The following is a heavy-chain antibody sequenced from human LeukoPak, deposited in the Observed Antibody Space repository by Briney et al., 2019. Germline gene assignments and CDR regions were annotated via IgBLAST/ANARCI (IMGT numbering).Heavy chain of an antibody. CDR3: ARDVGATTYYYYGMDV. J-gene: IGHJ6*02. V-gene: IGHV3-30-3*01. CDR1: GFTFSDFN. Sequence: GGSLRLSCAASGFTFSDFNFPWVRQAPGKALEWMAFISHDGSKNQHADSVKGRFTISRDNSKSTLYLQMNSLRGEDTAVYYCARDVGATTYYYYGMDVWGQGTTVTVSS. D-gene: IGHD1-26*01. CDR2: ISHDGSKN.